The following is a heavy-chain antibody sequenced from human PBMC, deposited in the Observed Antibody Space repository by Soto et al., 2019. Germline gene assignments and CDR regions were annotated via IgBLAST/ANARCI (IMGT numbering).Heavy chain of an antibody. CDR2: IYHSGST. V-gene: IGHV4-38-2*02. CDR1: GYSISSGYY. CDR3: ARVLSFGVVIFDY. D-gene: IGHD3-3*01. J-gene: IGHJ4*02. Sequence: SETLSLTCTVSGYSISSGYYWGWIRQPPGKGLEWIGSIYHSGSTSYNPSIKSRVTISVDTSKNQFSLKLSSVTAADTAVYYCARVLSFGVVIFDYWGQGTLVTVSS.